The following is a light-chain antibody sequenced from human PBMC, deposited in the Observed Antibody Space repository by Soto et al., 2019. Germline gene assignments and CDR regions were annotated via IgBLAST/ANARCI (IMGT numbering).Light chain of an antibody. CDR3: CSYAGNYILV. V-gene: IGLV2-11*01. J-gene: IGLJ2*01. CDR2: DVT. CDR1: SSDVGNYKY. Sequence: QSVLTQPRSVSGSPGQSVTISCTGTSSDVGNYKYVSWYQHHPGKAPKLVLYDVTKRPSEIPDRFSGAKSGNTASLTISGLQAEDEADYFCCSYAGNYILVFGGGIKVTVL.